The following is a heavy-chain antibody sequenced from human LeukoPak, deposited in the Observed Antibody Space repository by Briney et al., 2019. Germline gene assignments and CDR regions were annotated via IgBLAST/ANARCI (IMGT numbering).Heavy chain of an antibody. V-gene: IGHV1-69*05. CDR1: RGTFSSYA. CDR2: IIPIFGTA. CDR3: ARELTRDAFDI. Sequence: SVKVSCKAPRGTFSSYAISWVRQAPGQGLEWMGGIIPIFGTANYAQKFQGRVTITTDESTSTAYMELSSLRYEDTAVYYCARELTRDAFDIWGQGTMVTVSS. J-gene: IGHJ3*02. D-gene: IGHD2-2*01.